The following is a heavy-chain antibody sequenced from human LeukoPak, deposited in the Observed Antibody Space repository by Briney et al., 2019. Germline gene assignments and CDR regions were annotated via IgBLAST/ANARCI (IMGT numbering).Heavy chain of an antibody. CDR3: ARSAGGVIIPDS. J-gene: IGHJ4*02. Sequence: PSETLSLTCTVSGYSISSGHYWGWIRQPPGKGLEWIGSIFDSGSTYYNPSLKSRVTISIDTSKNQFSLKLSSVTAADTAVYYCARSAGGVIIPDSWGQGTLVTVSS. CDR1: GYSISSGHY. CDR2: IFDSGST. D-gene: IGHD3-16*02. V-gene: IGHV4-38-2*02.